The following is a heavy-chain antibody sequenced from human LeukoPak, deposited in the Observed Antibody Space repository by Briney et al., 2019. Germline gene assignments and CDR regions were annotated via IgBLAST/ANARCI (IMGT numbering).Heavy chain of an antibody. Sequence: SQTLSLTCTVSGDSISSGDYYWTWIRQPPGKGLEWIGYIYYSGTTYYTPSLKSRVAISVDTSKNQFSLKLTSVTAADTAVYYCARRKSGWFDPWAQGTLVTVSS. CDR1: GDSISSGDYY. J-gene: IGHJ5*02. V-gene: IGHV4-30-4*01. CDR3: ARRKSGWFDP. CDR2: IYYSGTT.